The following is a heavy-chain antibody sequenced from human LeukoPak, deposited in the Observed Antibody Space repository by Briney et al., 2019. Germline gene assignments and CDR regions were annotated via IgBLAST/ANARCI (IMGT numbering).Heavy chain of an antibody. CDR3: ARDQGGSGRPYYYGMDV. V-gene: IGHV3-66*02. CDR1: GFTVSSNY. J-gene: IGHJ6*02. Sequence: PGGSLRFSCAASGFTVSSNYMSWVRQAPGKGLEWVSIIYSDGSTYYADSVKGRFTISRDNSKNTLYLQMNSLRGEDTAVYYCARDQGGSGRPYYYGMDVWGQGTTVTVSS. D-gene: IGHD3-10*01. CDR2: IYSDGST.